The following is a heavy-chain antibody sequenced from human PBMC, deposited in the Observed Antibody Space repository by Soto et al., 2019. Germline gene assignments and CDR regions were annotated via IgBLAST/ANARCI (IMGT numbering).Heavy chain of an antibody. V-gene: IGHV4-30-2*01. CDR3: ARARGLGAVAVDY. Sequence: QLQLQESGSGLVKPSQTLSLTCAVSGGSISSGGYSWSWIRQPPGKGLEWIGYIYHSGSTYYNPSLKSRVTISVDSSKNQFSLKLSSVTAADTAVYYCARARGLGAVAVDYWGQGTLVPVSS. CDR2: IYHSGST. D-gene: IGHD6-19*01. J-gene: IGHJ4*02. CDR1: GGSISSGGYS.